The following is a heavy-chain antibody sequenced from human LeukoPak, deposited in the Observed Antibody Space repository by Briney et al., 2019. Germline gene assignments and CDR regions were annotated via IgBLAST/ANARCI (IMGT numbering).Heavy chain of an antibody. CDR2: IDPSDSYT. CDR3: ALLEDILTGNHLDY. CDR1: GSIFTSYW. J-gene: IGHJ4*02. Sequence: GASLKISCKGSGSIFTSYWISWVRQMPGKGLEWMGRIDPSDSYTNYSPSFQGHVTISADKSISTAYLQWSSLKASDTAMYYCALLEDILTGNHLDYWGQGTLVTVSS. V-gene: IGHV5-10-1*01. D-gene: IGHD3-9*01.